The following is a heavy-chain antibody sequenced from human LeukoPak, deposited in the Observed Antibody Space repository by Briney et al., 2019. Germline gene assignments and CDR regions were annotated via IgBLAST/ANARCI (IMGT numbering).Heavy chain of an antibody. CDR1: GGSISSYY. CDR3: ARFISVLGEPLNYNWFDP. CDR2: IYYSGST. V-gene: IGHV4-59*01. J-gene: IGHJ5*02. D-gene: IGHD3-10*01. Sequence: SSETLSLTCTVSGGSISSYYWSWIRQPPGKGLEWIGYIYYSGSTNYNPSLKSRVTISVDTSKNQFSLKLSSVTAADTAVYYCARFISVLGEPLNYNWFDPWGQGTLVTVSS.